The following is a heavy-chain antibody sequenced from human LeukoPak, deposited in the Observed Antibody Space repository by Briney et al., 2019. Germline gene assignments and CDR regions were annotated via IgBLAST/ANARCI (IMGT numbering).Heavy chain of an antibody. D-gene: IGHD2-2*01. V-gene: IGHV3-23*01. CDR2: ISGSGGST. CDR3: ARDLGGFDLYQLLSFGWFDY. CDR1: GFTFSSYA. J-gene: IGHJ4*02. Sequence: GGSLRLSCAASGFTFSSYAMSWVRQAPGKGLEWVSAISGSGGSTYYADSVKGRFTICRDNSKNTLYLQMNSLRAEDTAVYYCARDLGGFDLYQLLSFGWFDYWGQGTLVTVSS.